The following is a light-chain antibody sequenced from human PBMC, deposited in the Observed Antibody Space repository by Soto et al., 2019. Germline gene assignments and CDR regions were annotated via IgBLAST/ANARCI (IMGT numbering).Light chain of an antibody. CDR3: QHYGGSPLYT. Sequence: EIVLTQSPGTLSLSPGERATLSCRASQSVSSIYLAWYQQKPGQAPRLLIYGASSRPTGIPDRFSGSGSGTDFTLTVSRLEPEDFAVYYCQHYGGSPLYTFGQGTKVDIK. CDR1: QSVSSIY. CDR2: GAS. J-gene: IGKJ2*01. V-gene: IGKV3-20*01.